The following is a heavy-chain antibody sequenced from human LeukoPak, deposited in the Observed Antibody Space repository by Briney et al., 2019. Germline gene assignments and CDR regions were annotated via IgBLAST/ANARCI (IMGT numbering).Heavy chain of an antibody. J-gene: IGHJ4*02. CDR3: ARRSAVNTWGPLFDY. CDR1: GGXISSYY. V-gene: IGHV4-4*07. Sequence: SETLSLTCTVSGGXISSYYCSWIRQPAGKGPEWIGRIYSSGSTNYNPSLKSRVTLSVDTSKNQFSLKLSSVTAADTAVYYCARRSAVNTWGPLFDYWGQGTLVTVSS. CDR2: IYSSGST. D-gene: IGHD4-17*01.